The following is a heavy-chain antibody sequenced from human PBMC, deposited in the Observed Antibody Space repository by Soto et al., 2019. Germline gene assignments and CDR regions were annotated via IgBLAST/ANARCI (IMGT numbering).Heavy chain of an antibody. Sequence: GGSLILSCTASGFTFGDYAMSWFRQAPGKGLEWVGFIRSKAYGGTTEYAASVKGRFTISRDDSKSIAYLQMNSPVTAADTAVYYCARHGTNYYYYYMDVWGKGTTVTVSS. V-gene: IGHV3-49*03. CDR2: IRSKAYGGTT. CDR3: ARHGTNYYYYYMDV. CDR1: GFTFGDYA. J-gene: IGHJ6*03.